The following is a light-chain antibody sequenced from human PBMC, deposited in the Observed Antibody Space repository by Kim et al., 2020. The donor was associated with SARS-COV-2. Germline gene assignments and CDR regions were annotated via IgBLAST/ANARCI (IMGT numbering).Light chain of an antibody. CDR3: QSADSSGTYV. CDR1: AWPEQH. J-gene: IGLJ1*01. CDR2: KEG. V-gene: IGLV3-25*03. Sequence: VCHRTTTRITCSGDAWPEQHASWYQQESGPAPCVVIYKEGERPSGIPERFSGSSSGTTVTLTISGVQAEDDADYYCQSADSSGTYVFGSGTKVTVL.